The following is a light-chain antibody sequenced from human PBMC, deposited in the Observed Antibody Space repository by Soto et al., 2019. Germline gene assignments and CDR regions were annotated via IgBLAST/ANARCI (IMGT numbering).Light chain of an antibody. CDR3: SSYRAYSTLWV. CDR2: AVN. V-gene: IGLV2-14*01. Sequence: QSALTQPPSASGSPGQSVTISCTGTSSDVGGYNYVSWYQQHPGKAPKVMIYAVNNRPSGVSNRFSASKSGNTASLTISGLQAEDEAEYYCSSYRAYSTLWVFVGGTKVTVL. J-gene: IGLJ3*02. CDR1: SSDVGGYNY.